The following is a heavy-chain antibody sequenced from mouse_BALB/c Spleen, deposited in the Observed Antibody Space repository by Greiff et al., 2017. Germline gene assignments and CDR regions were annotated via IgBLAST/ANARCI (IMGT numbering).Heavy chain of an antibody. CDR3: ARSFITTVLDY. CDR1: GYSFTSCYS. Sequence: EVKLVESGPDLVKPSQSLSLTCTVTGYSFTSCYSWHWIRQFPGNKLEWMGDIHYSGSTNYNPSLKSRISITRDTSKNQFFLQLNSVTTEDTATYYCARSFITTVLDYRGQGTTVTVSS. D-gene: IGHD1-1*01. J-gene: IGHJ4*01. CDR2: IHYSGST. V-gene: IGHV3-1*02.